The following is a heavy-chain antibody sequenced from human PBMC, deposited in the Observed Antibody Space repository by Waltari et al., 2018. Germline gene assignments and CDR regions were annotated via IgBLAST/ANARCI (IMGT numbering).Heavy chain of an antibody. Sequence: EVQLVQSGAEVKKPGATVKISCKASGYTFTDYYMHWVQQAPGKGLEWMGRVDPEDGETIYAEKFQGRGTITADTSTDTAYMELNSLRAEDTAVYYCRRYGSGSPDYWGQGTLVTVSS. CDR2: VDPEDGET. J-gene: IGHJ4*02. V-gene: IGHV1-69-2*01. D-gene: IGHD3-10*01. CDR3: RRYGSGSPDY. CDR1: GYTFTDYY.